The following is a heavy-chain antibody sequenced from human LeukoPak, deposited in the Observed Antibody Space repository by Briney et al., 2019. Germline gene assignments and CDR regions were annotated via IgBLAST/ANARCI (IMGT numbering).Heavy chain of an antibody. Sequence: SVKVSCKASGGTFSSYAISWVRQAPGQGLEWMGGIIPIFGTANYAQKFQGRVTITADESTSTAYMELSSLRSDDTAVYYCARSSTGSYCLDYWGQGTLVTVSS. J-gene: IGHJ4*02. CDR1: GGTFSSYA. CDR3: ARSSTGSYCLDY. D-gene: IGHD1-26*01. CDR2: IIPIFGTA. V-gene: IGHV1-69*13.